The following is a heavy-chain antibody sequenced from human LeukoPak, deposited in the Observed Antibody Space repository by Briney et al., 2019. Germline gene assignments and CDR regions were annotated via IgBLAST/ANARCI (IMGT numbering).Heavy chain of an antibody. J-gene: IGHJ3*02. V-gene: IGHV4-30-2*01. D-gene: IGHD3-22*01. CDR1: GGSISSGGYS. Sequence: SQTLSLTCAVSGGSISSGGYSWSWIRQPPGKGLEWIGYIYHSGSTYYNPSLKSRVTISVDRPKNQFSLKLSSVTAADTAVYYCASVYDSTGMGAFDIWGQGTMVTVSS. CDR2: IYHSGST. CDR3: ASVYDSTGMGAFDI.